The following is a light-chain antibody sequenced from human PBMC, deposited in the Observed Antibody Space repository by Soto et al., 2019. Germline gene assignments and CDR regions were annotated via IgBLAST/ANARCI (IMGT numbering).Light chain of an antibody. CDR3: SSYTSSNTLVV. Sequence: QSVLTQPASVSGSPGQSITISCTGTSSDVATYNYVSWYQQHPGKAPKLMIYEVSNRPSGVSNRFSGSKSGNTASLTISGLQAEDEADYYCSSYTSSNTLVVFGGGTKLTV. J-gene: IGLJ2*01. CDR1: SSDVATYNY. CDR2: EVS. V-gene: IGLV2-14*01.